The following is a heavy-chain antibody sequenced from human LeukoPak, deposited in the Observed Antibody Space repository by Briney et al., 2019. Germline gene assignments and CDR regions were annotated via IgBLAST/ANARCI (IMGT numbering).Heavy chain of an antibody. D-gene: IGHD6-19*01. V-gene: IGHV4-31*03. CDR1: GGSISSGGYY. J-gene: IGHJ4*02. Sequence: PSQTLSLTCTVSGGSISSGGYYWSWIRQHPGKGLEWIGYIYYSGSTYYNPSLKSRVTISVDTSKNQLSLKLSSVTAADTAVYYCARDGVAVAALDYWGQGTLVTVSS. CDR2: IYYSGST. CDR3: ARDGVAVAALDY.